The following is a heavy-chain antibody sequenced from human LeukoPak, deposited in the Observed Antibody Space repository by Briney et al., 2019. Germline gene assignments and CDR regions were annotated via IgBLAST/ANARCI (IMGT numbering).Heavy chain of an antibody. Sequence: GSSLRLSCSASGFTFSNYAMHWVRQAPDKGLEWVAVISYDGSNKYYAASVKGRFTISRDNSKNTLYLQMNSLRAEDTAVYYCAKGGWGMDVWGQGTTVTVSS. CDR3: AKGGWGMDV. J-gene: IGHJ6*02. D-gene: IGHD2-15*01. CDR1: GFTFSNYA. CDR2: ISYDGSNK. V-gene: IGHV3-30*18.